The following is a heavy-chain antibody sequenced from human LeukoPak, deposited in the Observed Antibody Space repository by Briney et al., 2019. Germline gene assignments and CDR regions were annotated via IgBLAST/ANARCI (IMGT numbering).Heavy chain of an antibody. CDR3: AKDFISSWYNFDY. Sequence: GGSLRLSCAASGFTFSSYGMHWVRQAPGKGPEWVAFIRYDGSNKYYADSVKGRFTISRDNSKNTLYLQMNSLRAEDTAVYYCAKDFISSWYNFDYWGQGALVTVSS. V-gene: IGHV3-30*02. D-gene: IGHD6-13*01. J-gene: IGHJ4*02. CDR1: GFTFSSYG. CDR2: IRYDGSNK.